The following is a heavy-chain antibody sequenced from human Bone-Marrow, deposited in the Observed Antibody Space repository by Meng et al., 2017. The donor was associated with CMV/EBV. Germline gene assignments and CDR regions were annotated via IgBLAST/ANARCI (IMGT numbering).Heavy chain of an antibody. CDR2: IRYDGSNK. D-gene: IGHD3-3*01. Sequence: GESLKISCAASGFTFSSYGMHWVRQAPGKGLEWVAFIRYDGSNKYYADSVKGRFTISRDNSKNTLYLQMNSLRSEDTAVYYCARGRQPQGIFGVVTPGPNWFDPWGHGTLVTVSS. V-gene: IGHV3-30*02. CDR1: GFTFSSYG. CDR3: ARGRQPQGIFGVVTPGPNWFDP. J-gene: IGHJ5*02.